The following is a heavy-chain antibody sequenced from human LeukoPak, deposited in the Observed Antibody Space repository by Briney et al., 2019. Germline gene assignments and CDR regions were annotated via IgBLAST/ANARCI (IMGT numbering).Heavy chain of an antibody. V-gene: IGHV5-51*01. Sequence: GESLKISCKGSGYSFTSYWIGWVRRMPGKGLEWMGIIYPGDSDTRYSPSFQGQVTISADKSISTAYLQWSSLKASDTAMYYCARSPYQIPYSSGLNWFDPWGQGTLVTVSS. J-gene: IGHJ5*02. CDR3: ARSPYQIPYSSGLNWFDP. D-gene: IGHD6-19*01. CDR1: GYSFTSYW. CDR2: IYPGDSDT.